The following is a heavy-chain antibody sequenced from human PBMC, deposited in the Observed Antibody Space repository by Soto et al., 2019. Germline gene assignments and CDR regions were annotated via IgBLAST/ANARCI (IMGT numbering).Heavy chain of an antibody. J-gene: IGHJ4*02. Sequence: VLLVESGGGLVQPGRSLRLSCAVSGFNFGNYAMHWVRQAPGKGLEWVAAINWNSDKVAYAGSVLGRFTIFRDSAKNSLHLQMNDLTTEDKALYYCAKDKGGTPYYIDSWGQGILVTVSS. V-gene: IGHV3-9*01. CDR3: AKDKGGTPYYIDS. CDR1: GFNFGNYA. D-gene: IGHD6-25*01. CDR2: INWNSDKV.